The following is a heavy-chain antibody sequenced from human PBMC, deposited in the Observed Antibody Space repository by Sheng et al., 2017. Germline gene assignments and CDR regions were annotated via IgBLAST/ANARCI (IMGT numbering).Heavy chain of an antibody. Sequence: QVQLVQSGAEVKKPGASVKVSCKASGYTFTSYDINWVRQATGQGLEWMGWMNPNSANTGYAQKFQGRVTMTRNTSINTAYMELSSLRSEDTAVYYCARGVATPGTSNKLFDLWGRGTLITVSS. V-gene: IGHV1-8*01. CDR2: MNPNSANT. CDR1: GYTFTSYD. D-gene: IGHD6-13*01. J-gene: IGHJ2*01. CDR3: ARGVATPGTSNKLFDL.